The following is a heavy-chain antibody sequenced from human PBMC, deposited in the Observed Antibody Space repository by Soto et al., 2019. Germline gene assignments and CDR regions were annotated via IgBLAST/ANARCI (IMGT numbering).Heavy chain of an antibody. J-gene: IGHJ6*02. V-gene: IGHV3-30-3*01. D-gene: IGHD3-3*01. Sequence: PGGSLRLSCAASGFTFSSYAMHWVRQAPGKGLEWVAVISYDGSNKYYAGSVKGRFTISRDNSKNTLYLQMNSLRAEDTAVYYCARDELRFLEWLPSRYGMDVWGQGTTVTVSS. CDR3: ARDELRFLEWLPSRYGMDV. CDR2: ISYDGSNK. CDR1: GFTFSSYA.